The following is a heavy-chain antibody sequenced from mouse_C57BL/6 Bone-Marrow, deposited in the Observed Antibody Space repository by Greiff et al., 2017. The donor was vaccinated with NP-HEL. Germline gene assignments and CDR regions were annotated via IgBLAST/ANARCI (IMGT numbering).Heavy chain of an antibody. CDR2: IYPGDGDT. J-gene: IGHJ2*01. Sequence: QVQLQQSGAELVKPGASVKISCKASGYAFSSYWMNWVKQRPGKGLEWIGKIYPGDGDTNYNGKFKGKATLTADKSSSTAYMQLSSLTSEDSAVYFCARCVTTVYYFDYWGQGTTLTVSS. D-gene: IGHD1-1*01. V-gene: IGHV1-80*01. CDR3: ARCVTTVYYFDY. CDR1: GYAFSSYW.